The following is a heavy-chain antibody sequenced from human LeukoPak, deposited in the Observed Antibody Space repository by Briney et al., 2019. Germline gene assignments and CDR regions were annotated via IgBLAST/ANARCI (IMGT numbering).Heavy chain of an antibody. CDR1: GYTFTGYY. D-gene: IGHD2-21*02. CDR3: ARWLLAYCGGDCYPDEYFDY. V-gene: IGHV1-2*02. J-gene: IGHJ4*02. Sequence: ASVKVSCKASGYTFTGYYMHWVRQAPGQGLEWMGWINPNSGGTNYAQKFQGRVTMTRDTSISTAYMELSRLRSDDTAVYYCARWLLAYCGGDCYPDEYFDYWGRGTLVTVSS. CDR2: INPNSGGT.